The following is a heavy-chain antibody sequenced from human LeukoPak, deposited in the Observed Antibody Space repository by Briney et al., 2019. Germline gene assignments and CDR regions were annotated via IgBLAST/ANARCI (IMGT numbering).Heavy chain of an antibody. CDR1: GGSFSGYY. Sequence: SETLSLTCAVYGGSFSGYYWSWIRQPPGKGLEWIGEINHSGSTNYNPSLKSRVTISIDTSKNQFSLRLRSVTAADTAVYYCARQIASAGTAGFDFWGQGVLVTVSS. J-gene: IGHJ4*02. V-gene: IGHV4-34*01. CDR2: INHSGST. D-gene: IGHD6-13*01. CDR3: ARQIASAGTAGFDF.